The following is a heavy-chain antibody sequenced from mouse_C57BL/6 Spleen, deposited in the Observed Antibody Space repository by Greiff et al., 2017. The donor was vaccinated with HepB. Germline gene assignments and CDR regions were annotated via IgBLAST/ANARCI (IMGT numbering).Heavy chain of an antibody. Sequence: DVMLVESGGDLVKPGGSLKLSCAASGFTFSSYGMSWVRQTPDKRLEWVATISSGGSYTYYPDSVKGRFTISRDNAKNTLYLQMSSLKSEDTAMYYCARHGYDGYYGFAYWGQGTLVTVSA. CDR1: GFTFSSYG. CDR3: ARHGYDGYYGFAY. J-gene: IGHJ3*01. V-gene: IGHV5-6*02. CDR2: ISSGGSYT. D-gene: IGHD2-3*01.